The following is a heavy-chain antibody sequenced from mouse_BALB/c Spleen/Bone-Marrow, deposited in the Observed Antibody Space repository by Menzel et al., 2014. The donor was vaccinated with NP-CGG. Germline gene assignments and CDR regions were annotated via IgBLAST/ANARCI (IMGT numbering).Heavy chain of an antibody. CDR3: AREGGTTAHYYAMDY. Sequence: EVQGVESGGGLVEPGGSLKLSCAASGFTFSSYAMSWVRQTPEKRLEWVASISSGGSTYYPDSVKGRFTISRDNARNILYLQMSSLRSEDTAMYYCAREGGTTAHYYAMDYWGQGTSVTVSS. V-gene: IGHV5-6-5*01. J-gene: IGHJ4*01. CDR2: ISSGGST. D-gene: IGHD1-2*01. CDR1: GFTFSSYA.